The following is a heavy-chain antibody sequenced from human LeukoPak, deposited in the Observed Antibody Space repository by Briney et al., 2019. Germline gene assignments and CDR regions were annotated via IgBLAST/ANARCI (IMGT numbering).Heavy chain of an antibody. CDR1: GFTFSSYD. CDR2: ISSSSSYT. J-gene: IGHJ6*03. V-gene: IGHV3-21*01. CDR3: ARGNDYYDSSGYYGRGYYYYMDV. Sequence: PGGSLRLSCAASGFTFSSYDMHWVRQATGKGLEWVSSISSSSSYTYYADSVKGRFTISRDNAKNSLYLQMNSLRAEDTAVYYCARGNDYYDSSGYYGRGYYYYMDVWGKGTTVTVSS. D-gene: IGHD3-22*01.